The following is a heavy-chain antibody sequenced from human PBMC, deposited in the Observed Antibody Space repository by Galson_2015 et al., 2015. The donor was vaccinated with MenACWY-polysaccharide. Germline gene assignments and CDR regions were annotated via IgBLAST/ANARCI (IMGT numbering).Heavy chain of an antibody. CDR1: GDSITSGGYF. CDR2: ISFDGGT. D-gene: IGHD3-16*01. V-gene: IGHV4-31*03. J-gene: IGHJ5*02. Sequence: LSLTCTVSGDSITSGGYFWSWIRQHPGKGLEWIASISFDGGTYYNPSLRSRVTMSLDTPKNQFSLQLNSVTAADTAVYYCARGGRAVSNRTWFDPWGQGTLVTVSS. CDR3: ARGGRAVSNRTWFDP.